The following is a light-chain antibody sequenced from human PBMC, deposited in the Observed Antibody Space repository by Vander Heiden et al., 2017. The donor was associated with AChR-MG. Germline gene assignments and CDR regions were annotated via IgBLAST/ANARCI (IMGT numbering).Light chain of an antibody. V-gene: IGKV3-20*01. J-gene: IGKJ1*01. CDR1: QSVGSSY. Sequence: ETVLTQSPGTLSLSPGERATLSCRAGQSVGSSYLAWYQQKPGQAPRLLIYAASSRATGVPDRFSGSGSGTDFTLTITRLEPEDFAVYYCQQDGSAWTFGQGTKVEIK. CDR2: AAS. CDR3: QQDGSAWT.